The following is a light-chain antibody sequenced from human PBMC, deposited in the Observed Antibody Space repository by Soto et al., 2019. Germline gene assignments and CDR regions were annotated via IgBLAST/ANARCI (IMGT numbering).Light chain of an antibody. CDR2: AAS. Sequence: DIQMTQSPSSLSASVGDRVTITCRASQSISSYLNWYQQKPGKAPKLLIYAASSLQSGVPSRFSGSGSGTDFTLTISSLQPEDFAVYYCQHYNNWPPWTFGQGTRLEIK. CDR1: QSISSY. V-gene: IGKV1-39*01. CDR3: QHYNNWPPWT. J-gene: IGKJ5*01.